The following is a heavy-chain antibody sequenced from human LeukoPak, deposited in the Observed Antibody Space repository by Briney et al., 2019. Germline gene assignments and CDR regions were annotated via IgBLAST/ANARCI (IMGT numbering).Heavy chain of an antibody. CDR3: ATPLDYYDSSGYHQGGD. CDR1: GFTFSNYW. CDR2: IKEDGSKK. Sequence: GGSLRLSCAASGFTFSNYWMTWVRQAPGKGLEWVANIKEDGSKKNYVDSLKGRFTISRDNAKNSLYLQMNSLRAEDTAVYYCATPLDYYDSSGYHQGGDWGQGTLVTVSS. J-gene: IGHJ4*02. D-gene: IGHD3-22*01. V-gene: IGHV3-7*03.